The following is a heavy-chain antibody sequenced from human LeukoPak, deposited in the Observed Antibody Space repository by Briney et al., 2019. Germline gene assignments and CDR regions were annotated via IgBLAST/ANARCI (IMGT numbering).Heavy chain of an antibody. J-gene: IGHJ5*02. CDR2: TYYTSRWNN. V-gene: IGHV6-1*01. CDR3: ARGFFASGWAS. D-gene: IGHD6-19*01. Sequence: SQTLSLTCAISGDSVTNKNAAWXXIRQSPSRGLEWLGRTYYTSRWNNEYAESVKSRITISPDTSKNQFSLQINSVTPEDTAVYYCARGFFASGWASWGQGTLVTVSS. CDR1: GDSVTNKNAA.